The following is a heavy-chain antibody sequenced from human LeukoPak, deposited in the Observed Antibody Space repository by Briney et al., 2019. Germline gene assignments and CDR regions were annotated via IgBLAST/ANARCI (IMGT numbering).Heavy chain of an antibody. CDR1: GDSVSSGSYY. Sequence: SETLSLTCTVSGDSVSSGSYYWSWIRQPPGKGLEWIGYIYYSGSTNYNPSLKSRVTISVDTSKNQFSLKLSSVTAADTAVYYCARALEYSGYYNYYYYGMDVWGQGTTVTVSS. CDR2: IYYSGST. J-gene: IGHJ6*02. CDR3: ARALEYSGYYNYYYYGMDV. D-gene: IGHD5-12*01. V-gene: IGHV4-61*01.